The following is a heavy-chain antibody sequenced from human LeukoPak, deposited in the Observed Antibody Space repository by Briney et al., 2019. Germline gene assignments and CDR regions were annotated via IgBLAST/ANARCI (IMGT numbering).Heavy chain of an antibody. J-gene: IGHJ6*03. Sequence: GESLKISCKGSGYSLRNYWIAWVRQMPGRGLEWMGIIDLGDSDIRYNPSFQGQVTISADKSITTAYLQWSSLKASDTAIYYCARRRQGVFYMDEWGKGTTVTVSS. CDR2: IDLGDSDI. V-gene: IGHV5-51*01. D-gene: IGHD3-16*01. CDR1: GYSLRNYW. CDR3: ARRRQGVFYMDE.